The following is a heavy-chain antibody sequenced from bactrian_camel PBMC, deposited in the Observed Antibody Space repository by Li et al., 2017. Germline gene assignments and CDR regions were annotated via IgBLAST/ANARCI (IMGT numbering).Heavy chain of an antibody. V-gene: IGHV3S6*01. D-gene: IGHD3*01. CDR2: ISSGGITT. J-gene: IGHJ6*01. Sequence: HVQLVESGGGLAQPGGSLRLSCAASGFTFSSYAIYWVRQAPGKGLEWVSSISSGGITTYYAVSVKGQFTISRDNAKNTVYLQMNSLKPEDTALYYCAVSYLTQRSAMLWVPDFGYWGQGTQVTVS. CDR3: AVSYLTQRSAMLWVPDFGY. CDR1: GFTFSSYA.